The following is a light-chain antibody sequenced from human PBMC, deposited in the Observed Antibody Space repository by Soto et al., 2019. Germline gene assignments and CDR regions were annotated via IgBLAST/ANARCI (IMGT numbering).Light chain of an antibody. V-gene: IGLV2-14*01. CDR1: SSDVGGYNY. CDR2: EVS. CDR3: CSYAGSSSYV. Sequence: QSALTQPASVSGSPGQSITISCTGTSSDVGGYNYVSWYQQHPGKAPKLIVYEVSNRPSGVSDRFSGSKSGYTASLTISGLQADDEADYHCCSYAGSSSYVFGTGTKLTVL. J-gene: IGLJ1*01.